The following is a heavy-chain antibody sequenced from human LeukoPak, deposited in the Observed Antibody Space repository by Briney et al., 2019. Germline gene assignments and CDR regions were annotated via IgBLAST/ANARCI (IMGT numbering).Heavy chain of an antibody. D-gene: IGHD6-13*01. CDR3: ARSSSSWPFDY. Sequence: PGGSLRLSCAASGFTFSDHYMDWVRQAPGKGLEWVGRTRNKANSYTTEYAASVKSRFTISRDDSKNSLYLQMNSLKTEDTAVYYCARSSSSWPFDYWGQGTLVTVSS. J-gene: IGHJ4*02. V-gene: IGHV3-72*01. CDR1: GFTFSDHY. CDR2: TRNKANSYTT.